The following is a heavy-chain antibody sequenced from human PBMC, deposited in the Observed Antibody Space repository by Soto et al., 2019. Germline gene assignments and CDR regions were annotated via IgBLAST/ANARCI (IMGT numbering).Heavy chain of an antibody. CDR3: ARASGIWFGRSGYYFDY. V-gene: IGHV4-34*01. D-gene: IGHD3-10*01. Sequence: QVQLQQWGAGLLKPSETLSLTCAVYGGSFSGYYWSWIRQPPGKGLEWIGESNHSGSTNYNPSLKRRVTLSLDTSKNPFSLKLSSVTAADTAVYYCARASGIWFGRSGYYFDYWGQGTLVTVSS. CDR1: GGSFSGYY. CDR2: SNHSGST. J-gene: IGHJ4*02.